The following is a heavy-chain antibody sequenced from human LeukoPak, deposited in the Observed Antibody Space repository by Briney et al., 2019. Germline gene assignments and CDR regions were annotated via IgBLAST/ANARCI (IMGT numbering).Heavy chain of an antibody. CDR3: ARDWGAYYHFFDY. CDR2: VKQDGSER. J-gene: IGHJ4*02. Sequence: PGWSLRLSCEASGFSMSVYWMSWVRQAPGKGLEWVGNVKQDGSERNYVDSVKGRFTISRDSAKKSLYLQMNSLRAEDTAVYYCARDWGAYYHFFDYWGQGTLVTVSS. V-gene: IGHV3-7*01. D-gene: IGHD3-22*01. CDR1: GFSMSVYW.